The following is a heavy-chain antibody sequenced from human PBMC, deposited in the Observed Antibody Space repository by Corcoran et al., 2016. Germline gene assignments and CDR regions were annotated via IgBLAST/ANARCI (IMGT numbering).Heavy chain of an antibody. D-gene: IGHD3-22*01. CDR1: GLTFSDDY. J-gene: IGHJ3*02. Sequence: QVQLVESGGGLVKHGGSLRLSCSASGLTFSDDYMSWSRQAPGKGREWVAHISSSGGTMYQVDSVKGRFIIARANAKNSLYLQMTSLRAEDTAVYSCARRGAIGRAFDRWGQGTMVTVSS. V-gene: IGHV3-11*01. CDR2: ISSSGGTM. CDR3: ARRGAIGRAFDR.